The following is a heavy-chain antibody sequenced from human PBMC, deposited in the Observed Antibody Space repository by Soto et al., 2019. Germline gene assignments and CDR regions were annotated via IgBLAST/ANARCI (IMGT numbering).Heavy chain of an antibody. J-gene: IGHJ3*02. Sequence: GGSLRLSCAASRFTFSTYWMHWVRQAPGKGLVWVSRINSDGTGTSYADSVKGRITISRDNAKNTLYLQMNSLRSEDTAVYYCVGDSSGFSYDAFDIWGQWTMVTVSS. CDR2: INSDGTGT. V-gene: IGHV3-74*01. D-gene: IGHD3-22*01. CDR1: RFTFSTYW. CDR3: VGDSSGFSYDAFDI.